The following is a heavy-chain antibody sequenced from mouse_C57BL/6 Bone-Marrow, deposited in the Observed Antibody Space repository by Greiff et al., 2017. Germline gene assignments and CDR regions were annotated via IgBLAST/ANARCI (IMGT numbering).Heavy chain of an antibody. CDR1: GYAFSSYW. Sequence: VQLQQSGAELVKPGASVKISCKASGYAFSSYWMNWVKQRPGKGLEWIGQIYPGDGDTNYNGKFKGKATLTADKSSSTAYMQLSSLPSEDAAVYFCAGHPVNTVGGAMDYWGQGTSVTVSS. CDR2: IYPGDGDT. CDR3: AGHPVNTVGGAMDY. D-gene: IGHD1-1*01. V-gene: IGHV1-80*01. J-gene: IGHJ4*01.